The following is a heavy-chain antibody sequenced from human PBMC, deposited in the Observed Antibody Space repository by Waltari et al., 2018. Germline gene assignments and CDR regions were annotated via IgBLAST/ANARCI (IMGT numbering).Heavy chain of an antibody. CDR1: GFPFRSYA. D-gene: IGHD3-22*01. J-gene: IGHJ4*02. CDR3: ARDLGTYYYDSSGPPGGY. Sequence: QVQLVESGGGVVQPGRSLRLSCAASGFPFRSYAMPWVRQAPGKGLEWVAVISYDGSNKYYADSVKGRFTISRDNSKNTLYLQMNSLRAEDTAVYYCARDLGTYYYDSSGPPGGYWGQGTLVTVSS. V-gene: IGHV3-30-3*01. CDR2: ISYDGSNK.